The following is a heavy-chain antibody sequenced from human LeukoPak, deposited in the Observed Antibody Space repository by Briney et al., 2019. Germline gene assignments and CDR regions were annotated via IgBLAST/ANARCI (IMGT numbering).Heavy chain of an antibody. CDR2: ISWNSGSI. V-gene: IGHV3-9*01. J-gene: IGHJ4*02. D-gene: IGHD3-9*01. CDR3: AKDRNYDILTGYYVDY. CDR1: GFTVSSNY. Sequence: GGSLRLSCAASGFTVSSNYMSWVRQAPGKGLEWVSGISWNSGSIGYADSVKGRFTISRDNAKNSLYLQMNSLRAEDTALYYCAKDRNYDILTGYYVDYWGQGTLVTVSS.